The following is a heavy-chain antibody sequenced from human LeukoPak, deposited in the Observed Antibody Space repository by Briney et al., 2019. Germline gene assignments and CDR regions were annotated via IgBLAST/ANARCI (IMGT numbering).Heavy chain of an antibody. CDR3: ARGSRAFDI. CDR1: GYTFTTYW. J-gene: IGHJ3*02. CDR2: IDPSDSHT. V-gene: IGHV5-10-1*01. D-gene: IGHD3-10*01. Sequence: GESLKISCKGSGYTFTTYWITWVRQMPGKGLECLGTIDPSDSHTNYSPSFQGHVTISAGKSTSTAYLQWSSLKASDTAMYYCARGSRAFDIWGQGTMVTVSS.